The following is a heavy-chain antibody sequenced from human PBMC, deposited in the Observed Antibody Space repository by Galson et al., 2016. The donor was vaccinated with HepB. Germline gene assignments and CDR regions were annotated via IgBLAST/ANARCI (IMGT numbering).Heavy chain of an antibody. CDR3: AREDLSNWFDT. J-gene: IGHJ5*02. V-gene: IGHV4-39*07. D-gene: IGHD5/OR15-5a*01. Sequence: SETLSLTCTVSGGSITSSSHYWGWIRQPPGKGLEWIGSICYKGSTYYNPSLKSRITMSIDTSKNQFSLHLSSVSAADTAIFYCAREDLSNWFDTRGQGTLVSVSS. CDR1: GGSITSSSHY. CDR2: ICYKGST.